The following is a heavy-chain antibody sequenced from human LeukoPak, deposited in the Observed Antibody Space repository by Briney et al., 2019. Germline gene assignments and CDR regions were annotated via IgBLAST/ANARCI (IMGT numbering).Heavy chain of an antibody. D-gene: IGHD1-1*01. J-gene: IGHJ5*02. CDR1: GGSISSSSYY. Sequence: PSETLSLTCTVSGGSISSSSYYWGWIRQPPGKGLEWIGSIYYSGSTYYNPSLKSRVSISVHTSKNQCSLKLRSVTAADTAVYYCARPVPSRLGWFDPWGQGTLVTVSS. CDR2: IYYSGST. V-gene: IGHV4-39*01. CDR3: ARPVPSRLGWFDP.